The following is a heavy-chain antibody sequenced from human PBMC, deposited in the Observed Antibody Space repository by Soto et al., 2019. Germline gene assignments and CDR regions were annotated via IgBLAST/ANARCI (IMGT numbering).Heavy chain of an antibody. D-gene: IGHD3-3*01. J-gene: IGHJ6*02. CDR2: IYPGDSDT. V-gene: IGHV5-51*01. CDR1: GYSFTSYW. CDR3: AYGRFLDYYGMDV. Sequence: GESLKISCKGSGYSFTSYWIGWVRQMPGKGLEWMGIIYPGDSDTRYSTSFQGQVTISADKSISTAYLQWSSLKASDTAMYYCAYGRFLDYYGMDVWGRGTTVTVSS.